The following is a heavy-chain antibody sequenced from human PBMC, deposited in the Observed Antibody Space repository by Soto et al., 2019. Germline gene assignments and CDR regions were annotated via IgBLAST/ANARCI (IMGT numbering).Heavy chain of an antibody. CDR3: ARDSRAVIILGLPINTCDV. Sequence: GSVKVSCKASGYTFTEYGVSWVRQAPGQGLEWMGWIRSYNGNTNSAQKFQDRATMTTDTSTSTAYMELRSLRSDDTAVYYCARDSRAVIILGLPINTCDVWGQGTTVTVSS. D-gene: IGHD2-21*01. V-gene: IGHV1-18*01. CDR2: IRSYNGNT. CDR1: GYTFTEYG. J-gene: IGHJ6*02.